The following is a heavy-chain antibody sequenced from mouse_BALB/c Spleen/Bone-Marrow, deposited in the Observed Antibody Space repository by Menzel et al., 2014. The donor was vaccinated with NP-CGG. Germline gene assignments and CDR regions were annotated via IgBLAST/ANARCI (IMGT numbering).Heavy chain of an antibody. V-gene: IGHV14-3*02. CDR1: GFNIKDTY. Sequence: VQLQQSGAELVKPGASVKLSCTASGFNIKDTYMHWVKQRPEQGLEWIGRIDPANGNTKYDPKFQGEATITADTSSNTAYLQLSSLTSEDTAVYYCARYYYGSSYSDYWGQGTTFTVSS. J-gene: IGHJ2*01. CDR3: ARYYYGSSYSDY. CDR2: IDPANGNT. D-gene: IGHD1-1*01.